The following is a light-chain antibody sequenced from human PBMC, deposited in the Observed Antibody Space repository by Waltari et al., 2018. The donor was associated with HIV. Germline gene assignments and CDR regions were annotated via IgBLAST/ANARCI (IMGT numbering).Light chain of an antibody. V-gene: IGKV3-11*01. CDR3: QRRSNWPLT. J-gene: IGKJ4*01. CDR1: QSVSSY. Sequence: EIVLTQSPATLSLSPGERATLSCRASQSVSSYFAWSQQKPGQAPRLLIYDASNRATGIPARFSGIGSGTDFTLTISSLEPEDFAVYYCQRRSNWPLTFGGGTKVEIK. CDR2: DAS.